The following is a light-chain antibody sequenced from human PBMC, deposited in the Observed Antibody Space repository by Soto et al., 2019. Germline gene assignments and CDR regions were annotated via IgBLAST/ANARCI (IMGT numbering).Light chain of an antibody. Sequence: DIQITQSPSTLSGSVGDRVAISCRASQTISSFLALYQQKPGKAPKLLIYKASTLKSGVPSRFSGSGSGTEFTPTISSLQPDDFATYYCQHYNSYSEAFGQGTKVDI. CDR1: QTISSF. V-gene: IGKV1-5*03. CDR3: QHYNSYSEA. J-gene: IGKJ1*01. CDR2: KAS.